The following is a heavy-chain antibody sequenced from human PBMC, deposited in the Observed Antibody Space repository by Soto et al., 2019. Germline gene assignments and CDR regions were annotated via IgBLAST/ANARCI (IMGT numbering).Heavy chain of an antibody. V-gene: IGHV4-30-4*01. D-gene: IGHD5-18*01. J-gene: IGHJ2*01. CDR1: GAPISGGDYH. Sequence: QVQLQESGPGLVKPSQTLSLMCTVSGAPISGGDYHWSWIRQPPGKGLEWIGYIFPSGATHYNSSLGSRITMSVDTSKRHFSLKLTSVTAADTAVYFCARGSAAKRYFDLWGRGTLVTVSS. CDR3: ARGSAAKRYFDL. CDR2: IFPSGAT.